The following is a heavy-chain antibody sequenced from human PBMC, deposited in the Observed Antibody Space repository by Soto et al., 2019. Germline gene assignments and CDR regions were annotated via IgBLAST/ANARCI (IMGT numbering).Heavy chain of an antibody. J-gene: IGHJ6*02. V-gene: IGHV3-15*07. CDR1: GFTFRNAW. D-gene: IGHD3-3*01. Sequence: TGGSLRLSCAASGFTFRNAWMNWVRQAPGKGLEWVGGIKSKTGGGTTDYAAPVKGRFTISRDDSKNTLYLQMNSLKPEDTAVYYCHRPFRGAEQTSIFGVVMASYYYYGMDVWGQGTTVTVSS. CDR3: HRPFRGAEQTSIFGVVMASYYYYGMDV. CDR2: IKSKTGGGTT.